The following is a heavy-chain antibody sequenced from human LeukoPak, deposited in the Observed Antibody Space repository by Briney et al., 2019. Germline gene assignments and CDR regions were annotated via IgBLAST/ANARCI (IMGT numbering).Heavy chain of an antibody. CDR2: ISDNGGSI. CDR1: GFTFSSFG. D-gene: IGHD2-21*01. CDR3: VKIAPDLP. Sequence: GGSLRLSCAPSGFTFSSFGMTWVRQAPGKGLEWVSAISDNGGSIFYADSVKGRFTISRDNSKNSLYLQMNSLRADDTAVYYCVKIAPDLPWGQGTLVTVS. V-gene: IGHV3-23*01. J-gene: IGHJ5*02.